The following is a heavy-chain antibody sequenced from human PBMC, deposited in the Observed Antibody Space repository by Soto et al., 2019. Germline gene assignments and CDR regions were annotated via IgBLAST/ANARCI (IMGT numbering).Heavy chain of an antibody. D-gene: IGHD6-19*01. Sequence: XSVKVSCKASGYTFTSYAMHLVRQAPGQRPECMGWINAGNGNTKYSQKFQDRVTISKDTSANTAYMELSSLRSEDTAVYFCARVRIAVAGFDDWGQGTQVTVPS. CDR2: INAGNGNT. CDR1: GYTFTSYA. J-gene: IGHJ4*02. V-gene: IGHV1-3*01. CDR3: ARVRIAVAGFDD.